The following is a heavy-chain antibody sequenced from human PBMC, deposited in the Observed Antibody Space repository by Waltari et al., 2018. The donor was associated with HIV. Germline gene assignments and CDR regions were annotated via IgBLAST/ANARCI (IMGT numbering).Heavy chain of an antibody. J-gene: IGHJ4*02. CDR1: GFTFRSYS. V-gene: IGHV3-21*01. CDR2: ISSSSSYI. CDR3: ARDRVRGARDFDY. Sequence: EVQLVESGGGLVKPGGSLRLSCAASGFTFRSYSMNRVRQAPGKGLEWVSSISSSSSYIYYADSVKGRFTISRDNAKNSLYLQMNSLRAEDTAVYYCARDRVRGARDFDYWGQGTLVTVSS. D-gene: IGHD3-10*01.